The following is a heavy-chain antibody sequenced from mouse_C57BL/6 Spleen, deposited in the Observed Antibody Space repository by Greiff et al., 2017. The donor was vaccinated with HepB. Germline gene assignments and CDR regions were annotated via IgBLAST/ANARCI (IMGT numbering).Heavy chain of an antibody. D-gene: IGHD2-3*01. CDR1: GYTFTSYW. Sequence: QVQLQQPGAELVRPGSSVKLSCKASGYTFTSYWMHWVKQRPIQGLEWIGNIDPSDSETHYNQKFKDKATLTVDKSSSTAYMQLSSLTSEDSAVYYCARDPLGGYSPYFDVWGTGTTVTVSS. CDR3: ARDPLGGYSPYFDV. J-gene: IGHJ1*03. V-gene: IGHV1-52*01. CDR2: IDPSDSET.